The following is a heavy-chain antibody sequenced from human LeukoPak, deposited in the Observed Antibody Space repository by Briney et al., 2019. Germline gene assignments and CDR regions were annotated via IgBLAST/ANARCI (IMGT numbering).Heavy chain of an antibody. D-gene: IGHD6-25*01. J-gene: IGHJ1*01. CDR2: IKQEGNEK. V-gene: IGHV3-7*01. CDR3: ARGGDGEYFQH. CDR1: GFTFSSYW. Sequence: PGGSLRLPCAASGFTFSSYWMNWVRQAPGKGLEWVANIKQEGNEKYYVDSVKGRFTISRDNAKNSLYPQMNSLRAEDTAVYYCARGGDGEYFQHWGQGTLVTVSS.